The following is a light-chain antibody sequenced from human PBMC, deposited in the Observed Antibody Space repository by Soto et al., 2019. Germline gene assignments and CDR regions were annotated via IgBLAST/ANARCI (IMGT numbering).Light chain of an antibody. CDR3: SSYSISTAYL. J-gene: IGLJ1*01. Sequence: QSVLTQPPSVSGAPGQRVTISCTGSNSNIGAGYDVHWYQQLPGTAPKLLIYANTNRPSGVPDRISGSKSGTSASLAITGLQAEDEADYFCSSYSISTAYLFGTGTKLTVL. CDR1: NSNIGAGYD. V-gene: IGLV1-40*01. CDR2: ANT.